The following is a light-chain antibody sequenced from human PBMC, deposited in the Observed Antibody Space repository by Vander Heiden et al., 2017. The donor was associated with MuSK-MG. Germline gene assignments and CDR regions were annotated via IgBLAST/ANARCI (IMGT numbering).Light chain of an antibody. Sequence: EIVLTQSPATLSSSPGERATLSCRASQSVSSYLAWYQQKPGQAPRLLIYDASNRATGIPARFSGSGSGTDFTLTISSLEPEDFAVYYCQQRSNWLETFGQGTRLEIK. J-gene: IGKJ5*01. V-gene: IGKV3-11*01. CDR2: DAS. CDR3: QQRSNWLET. CDR1: QSVSSY.